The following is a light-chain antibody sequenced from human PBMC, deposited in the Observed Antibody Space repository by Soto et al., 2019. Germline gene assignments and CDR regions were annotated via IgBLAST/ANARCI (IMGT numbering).Light chain of an antibody. J-gene: IGKJ3*01. CDR2: AAS. CDR3: LQHDTYTFT. CDR1: QGINNL. Sequence: DIPMTQSPSSQSASVGDRVTITCRASQGINNLLGWYQQGPGKAPKRLIYAASNLEGGVPSRFSGSGSGTEFTLTISSLQHEDFATYYCLQHDTYTFTFGPGTRVDI. V-gene: IGKV1-17*01.